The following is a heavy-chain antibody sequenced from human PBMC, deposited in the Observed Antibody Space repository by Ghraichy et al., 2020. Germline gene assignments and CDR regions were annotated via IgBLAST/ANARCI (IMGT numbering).Heavy chain of an antibody. J-gene: IGHJ4*01. D-gene: IGHD6-6*01. CDR3: ARAGQYSSSDPFDY. Sequence: SQTLSLTCAISGDSVSSNSAAWNWIRQSPSRGLEWLGRTYYRSKWYNDYAGSVKSRININPDTSKNQFSLQLNSVTPEDTAVYYCARAGQYSSSDPFDYWGHGTLVTVSS. V-gene: IGHV6-1*01. CDR2: TYYRSKWYN. CDR1: GDSVSSNSAA.